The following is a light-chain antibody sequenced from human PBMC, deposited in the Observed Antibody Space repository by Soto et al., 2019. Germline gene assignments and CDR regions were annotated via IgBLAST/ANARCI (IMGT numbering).Light chain of an antibody. CDR3: KQYNSYSKT. CDR2: KAS. V-gene: IGKV1-5*03. J-gene: IGKJ2*01. Sequence: DIQMTQSPSTLSASVGDRVTITCRASQSISSWLAWYQQKPGKAPKLLIYKASSLESGVPSRLSGSGSGTEFTLTISSLQPDDFATYYCKQYNSYSKTFGQGNKLEIK. CDR1: QSISSW.